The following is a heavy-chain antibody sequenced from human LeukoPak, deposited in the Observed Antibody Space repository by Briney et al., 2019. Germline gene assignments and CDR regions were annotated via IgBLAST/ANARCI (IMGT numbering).Heavy chain of an antibody. V-gene: IGHV1-69*13. CDR1: GGTFSSYA. CDR3: ASGYDFWSGYHPHFGY. J-gene: IGHJ4*02. Sequence: GASVKVSCKASGGTFSSYAISWVRQAPGQGLEWMGGITPIFGTANYAQMFQGRVTITADESTSTAYMELSSLRSEDTAVYYCASGYDFWSGYHPHFGYWGQGTLVTVSS. D-gene: IGHD3-3*01. CDR2: ITPIFGTA.